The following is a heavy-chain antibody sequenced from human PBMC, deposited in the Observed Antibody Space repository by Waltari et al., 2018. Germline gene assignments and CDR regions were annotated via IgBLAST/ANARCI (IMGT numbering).Heavy chain of an antibody. Sequence: EVQLVESGGGLVKPGGSLRLSCVGPGFTFSTAWMHWVRQAPGKGLEWVGRIKAKPHGGTSVYAAPVKGRFTISRDDSRNTVYLQMNSLRTEDTAVYYCGDFTAFDYWGQGTLVTVSS. J-gene: IGHJ4*02. V-gene: IGHV3-15*01. CDR2: IKAKPHGGTS. CDR3: GDFTAFDY. CDR1: GFTFSTAW. D-gene: IGHD2-8*02.